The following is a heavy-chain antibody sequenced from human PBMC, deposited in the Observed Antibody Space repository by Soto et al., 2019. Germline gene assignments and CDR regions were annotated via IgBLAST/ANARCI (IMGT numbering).Heavy chain of an antibody. Sequence: GGSLRLSCAASGFTFSSYWMSWVRQAPGKGLEWVANIKQDGSEKYYVDSVKGRFTISRDNAKNSLYLQMNSLRAEDTAVYYCARAEPYQPLLYYYYYGMDVWGQGTTVTVSS. CDR2: IKQDGSEK. D-gene: IGHD2-2*01. CDR3: ARAEPYQPLLYYYYYGMDV. J-gene: IGHJ6*02. CDR1: GFTFSSYW. V-gene: IGHV3-7*05.